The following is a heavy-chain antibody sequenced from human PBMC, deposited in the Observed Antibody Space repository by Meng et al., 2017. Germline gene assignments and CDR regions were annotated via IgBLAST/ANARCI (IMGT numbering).Heavy chain of an antibody. V-gene: IGHV6-1*01. J-gene: IGHJ4*02. CDR2: TYYRSKWYN. Sequence: QLHLHQQVPGLVKPSHTLSLTCAISGNSVSCYSAAWNWIRQSPSRGLEWLGRTYYRSKWYNDYAVSVKSRITINPDTSKNQFSLQLNSVTPEDTAVYYCARGVVYAISYFDYWGQGTLVTVSS. CDR3: ARGVVYAISYFDY. CDR1: GNSVSCYSAA. D-gene: IGHD2-8*02.